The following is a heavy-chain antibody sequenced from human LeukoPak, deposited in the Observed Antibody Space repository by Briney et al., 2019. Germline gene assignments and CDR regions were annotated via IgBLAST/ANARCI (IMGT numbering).Heavy chain of an antibody. CDR1: GFTFSSYG. CDR3: ARSQQLDHYYYYYMDA. V-gene: IGHV3-30*02. D-gene: IGHD6-13*01. J-gene: IGHJ6*03. Sequence: GGSLRLSCAASGFTFSSYGMHWVRQAPGKGLEWVAFIRYDGSNKYYADSVKGRFTISRDNSKNTLYLQMNSLRAEDTAVYYCARSQQLDHYYYYYMDAWGKGTTVTVSS. CDR2: IRYDGSNK.